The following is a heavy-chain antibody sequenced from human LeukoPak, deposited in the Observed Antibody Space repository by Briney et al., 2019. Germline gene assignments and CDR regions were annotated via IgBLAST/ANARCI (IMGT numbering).Heavy chain of an antibody. J-gene: IGHJ3*02. CDR1: GFTFSGSA. D-gene: IGHD1-1*01. Sequence: GRSLRLSCAASGFTFSGSAIYWVRQASEKGLEWVGRIRSKTDSYATAYAASVTGRFTISRDDSKNMAYLQMSSLKTEDTAVYYCAAVRGTDTFDMWGQGTVVTVSS. CDR2: IRSKTDSYAT. V-gene: IGHV3-73*01. CDR3: AAVRGTDTFDM.